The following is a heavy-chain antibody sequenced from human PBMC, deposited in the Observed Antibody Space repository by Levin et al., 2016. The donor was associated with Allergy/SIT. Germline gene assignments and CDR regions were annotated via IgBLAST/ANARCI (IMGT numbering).Heavy chain of an antibody. J-gene: IGHJ4*02. Sequence: ASVKVSCKASGYTFTSHGISWVRQAPGQGLDWMGWVSPFNGHTNYAQRLQGRVTMTTDTSTNTTYMELRSLRSDDTAVYYCARDQGDNGDSIEWGQGTLVTVS. V-gene: IGHV1-18*01. CDR1: GYTFTSHG. CDR3: ARDQGDNGDSIE. D-gene: IGHD4-17*01. CDR2: VSPFNGHT.